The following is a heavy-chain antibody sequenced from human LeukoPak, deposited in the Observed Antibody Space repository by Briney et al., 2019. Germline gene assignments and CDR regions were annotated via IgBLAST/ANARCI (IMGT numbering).Heavy chain of an antibody. V-gene: IGHV3-30*18. CDR3: AKDSNSVWGSSWYRLVYYYYYYMDV. Sequence: GGSLRLSCAASGFTFSSYGMHWVRQAPGKGLEWVAVISYDGSNKYYADSVKGRFTISRDNSKNTLYLQMNSLRAEDTAVYYCAKDSNSVWGSSWYRLVYYYYYYMDVWGKGTTVTVSS. J-gene: IGHJ6*03. D-gene: IGHD6-13*01. CDR2: ISYDGSNK. CDR1: GFTFSSYG.